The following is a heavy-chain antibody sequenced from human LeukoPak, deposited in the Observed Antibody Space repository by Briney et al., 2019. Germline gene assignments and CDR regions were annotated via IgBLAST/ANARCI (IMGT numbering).Heavy chain of an antibody. Sequence: GGSLRLSCAASGFTFSSYWMSWVRQAPGKGLEWVANIKQDGSEKYYVDSVKGRFTISRDNAKNSLYLQMNSLRAEDTAVYYCARDLSYDILTGYYQGNYYFDCWGQGTLVTVSS. D-gene: IGHD3-9*01. CDR2: IKQDGSEK. CDR1: GFTFSSYW. CDR3: ARDLSYDILTGYYQGNYYFDC. V-gene: IGHV3-7*01. J-gene: IGHJ4*02.